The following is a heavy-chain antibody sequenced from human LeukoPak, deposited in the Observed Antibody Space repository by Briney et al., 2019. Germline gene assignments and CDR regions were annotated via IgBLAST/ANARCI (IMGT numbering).Heavy chain of an antibody. V-gene: IGHV4-59*01. CDR2: ILYSGST. D-gene: IGHD6-13*01. Sequence: PSETLSLTCTVSGDXISSDYCSWIRQPPGKGLEWIGYILYSGSTNYNPSLKSRVTISIDTSRKQFSLKLSSVPAADTAVYYCARDGNNSWYYYWGQGILVTVSS. CDR3: ARDGNNSWYYY. CDR1: GDXISSDY. J-gene: IGHJ4*02.